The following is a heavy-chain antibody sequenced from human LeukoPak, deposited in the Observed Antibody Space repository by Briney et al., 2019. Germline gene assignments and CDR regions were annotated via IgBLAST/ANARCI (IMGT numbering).Heavy chain of an antibody. Sequence: PGGSLRLSCAASGFTFSSYTMHWVRQAPGKGLEWVSAISGSGGSTYYADSVKGRFTISRDNSKNTLYLQMNSLRTEDTAVYFCAKGGGGLFDYWGQGTLVTVSS. V-gene: IGHV3-23*01. CDR2: ISGSGGST. CDR3: AKGGGGLFDY. CDR1: GFTFSSYT. J-gene: IGHJ4*02. D-gene: IGHD3-16*01.